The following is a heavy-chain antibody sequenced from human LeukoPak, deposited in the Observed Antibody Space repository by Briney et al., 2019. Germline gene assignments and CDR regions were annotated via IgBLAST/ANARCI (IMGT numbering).Heavy chain of an antibody. D-gene: IGHD3-10*01. CDR3: ARSSSAKLFWFDP. Sequence: ETLSLTCAVYGGSFSGYYWSWIRQPPGKGLEWIGEINHSGSTNYNPSLKSRVTISVDTSKNQFSLKLSSVTAADTAVYYCARSSSAKLFWFDPWGQGTLVTVSS. CDR1: GGSFSGYY. J-gene: IGHJ5*02. V-gene: IGHV4-34*01. CDR2: INHSGST.